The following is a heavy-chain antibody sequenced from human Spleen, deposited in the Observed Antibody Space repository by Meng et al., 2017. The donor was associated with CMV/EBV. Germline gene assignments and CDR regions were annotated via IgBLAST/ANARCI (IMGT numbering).Heavy chain of an antibody. V-gene: IGHV4-4*02. CDR1: GGSISSTKW. J-gene: IGHJ5*02. CDR3: TKGQNYFDP. D-gene: IGHD5-24*01. Sequence: SLTCAVFGGSISSTKWWTWVRQFPGKGLEWIGEVYHDGTTNSNPSLRSRVTISLDKSKNDFSLKMNSVTAADTAVYYCTKGQNYFDPWGQGILVTVSS. CDR2: VYHDGTT.